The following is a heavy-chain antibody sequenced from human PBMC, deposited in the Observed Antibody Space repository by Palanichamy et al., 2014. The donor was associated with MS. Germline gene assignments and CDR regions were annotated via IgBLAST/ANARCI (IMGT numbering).Heavy chain of an antibody. Sequence: QVQLVESGGGVVQPGRSLRLSCAASGFTFSKYGMHWVRQAPGKGLEWVTIIWYDGSNQYYADSVKGRFTISRDNSKNTLSLQMNSLRVEDTAVYYCVRNGGNYYMDIWGKGTTVTVSS. CDR1: GFTFSKYG. CDR3: VRNGGNYYMDI. D-gene: IGHD2-8*01. J-gene: IGHJ6*03. V-gene: IGHV3-33*08. CDR2: IWYDGSNQ.